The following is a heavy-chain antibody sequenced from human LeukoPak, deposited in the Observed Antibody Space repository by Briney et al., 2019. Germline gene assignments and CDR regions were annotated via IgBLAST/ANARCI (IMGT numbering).Heavy chain of an antibody. CDR3: ATGGSWVDGDSDAFDI. CDR1: GYTFTSYG. CDR2: ISAYNGNT. D-gene: IGHD4-17*01. V-gene: IGHV1-18*01. J-gene: IGHJ3*02. Sequence: ASVKVSCKASGYTFTSYGISWVRQAPGQGLEWMGWISAYNGNTNYAQKLQGRVTMTTDTSTSTAYMELSSLRSEDTAVYYCATGGSWVDGDSDAFDIWGQGTMVTVSS.